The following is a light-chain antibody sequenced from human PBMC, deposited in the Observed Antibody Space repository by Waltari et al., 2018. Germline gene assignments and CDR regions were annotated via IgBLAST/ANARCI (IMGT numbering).Light chain of an antibody. V-gene: IGKV3-15*01. CDR2: DAY. CDR1: QSVGSK. J-gene: IGKJ1*01. Sequence: EIEMTQSPATLSVSPGERAPLPCRASQSVGSKLAWYQQKPGQAPRLLIYDAYTRATGIPARFTGSGSGTEFTLTISSLQSEDFAVYHCLQYNHWPPWTFGQGTKVEIK. CDR3: LQYNHWPPWT.